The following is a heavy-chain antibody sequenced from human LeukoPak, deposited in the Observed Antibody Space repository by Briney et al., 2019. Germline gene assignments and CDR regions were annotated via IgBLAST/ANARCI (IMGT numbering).Heavy chain of an antibody. J-gene: IGHJ5*02. Sequence: ASVKVSCKASGYTFTSYAMHWVRQAPGQRLEWMGWINAGNGNTKYSQKFQGRVTITRDTSASTAYMELSSLRSEDTAVYYCARDWGTYCSSTSSYQHHYGDYHLRWFDPWGQGTLVTVSS. CDR3: ARDWGTYCSSTSSYQHHYGDYHLRWFDP. CDR2: INAGNGNT. CDR1: GYTFTSYA. V-gene: IGHV1-3*01. D-gene: IGHD2-2*01.